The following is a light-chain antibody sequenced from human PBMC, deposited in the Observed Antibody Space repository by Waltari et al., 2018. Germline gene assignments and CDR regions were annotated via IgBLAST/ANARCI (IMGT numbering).Light chain of an antibody. J-gene: IGLJ2*01. CDR3: SPFTPGSAGL. V-gene: IGLV2-14*03. CDR2: NFS. Sequence: QSDLAQPASVSGSPGQSITISCTGSSRDIGAFDLVSWYQQHPGRAPRLIIRNFSRRHSGVPHLFSGSKSVNTASRTISSLRSEAESLYFISPFTPGSAGLFGGGTKLTVL. CDR1: SRDIGAFDL.